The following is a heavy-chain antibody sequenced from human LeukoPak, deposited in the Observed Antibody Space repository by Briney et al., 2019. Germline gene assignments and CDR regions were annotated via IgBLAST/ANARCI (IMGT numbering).Heavy chain of an antibody. CDR1: GFTFSSYG. CDR2: ISYDGSNK. J-gene: IGHJ5*02. CDR3: ARDLWSEGWFDP. V-gene: IGHV3-33*05. Sequence: GGSLRLSCAASGFTFSSYGMHWVRQAPGKGLEWVAVISYDGSNKYYADSVKGRFTISRDNSKNTLYLQMNSLRAEDTAVYYCARDLWSEGWFDPWGQGTLVTVSS. D-gene: IGHD2/OR15-2a*01.